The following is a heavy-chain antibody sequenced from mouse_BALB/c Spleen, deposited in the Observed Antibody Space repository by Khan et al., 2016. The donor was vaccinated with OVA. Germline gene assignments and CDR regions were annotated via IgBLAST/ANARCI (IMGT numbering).Heavy chain of an antibody. D-gene: IGHD2-2*01. V-gene: IGHV1S81*02. CDR2: INTSNGGS. CDR1: GYTFISYY. J-gene: IGHJ3*01. Sequence: QVHVKQSGAELVKPGASVKLSCKASGYTFISYYMYRVKERPGQGLEWIGEINTSNGGSNFNQTFKSKATLTVDKSSNTAYMQLSSLTSEDSAVYDCVRAGYGSFAYWGQGTLVTVSA. CDR3: VRAGYGSFAY.